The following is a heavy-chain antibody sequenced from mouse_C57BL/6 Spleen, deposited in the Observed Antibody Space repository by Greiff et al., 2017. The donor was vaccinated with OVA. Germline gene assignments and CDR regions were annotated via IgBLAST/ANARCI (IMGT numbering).Heavy chain of an antibody. Sequence: EVKLQESGGGLVQPGGSMKLSCAASGFTFSDAWMDWVRQSPEKGLEWVAEIRNKANNHATYYAESVKGRFTISRDDSKSSVYLQMNSLRAEDTGIYYCTRFPHYYGSSSNWYFDVWGTGTTVTVSS. J-gene: IGHJ1*03. CDR1: GFTFSDAW. CDR3: TRFPHYYGSSSNWYFDV. V-gene: IGHV6-6*01. CDR2: IRNKANNHAT. D-gene: IGHD1-1*01.